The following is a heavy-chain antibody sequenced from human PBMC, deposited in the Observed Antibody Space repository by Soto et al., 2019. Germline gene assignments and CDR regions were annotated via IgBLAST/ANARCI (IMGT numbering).Heavy chain of an antibody. V-gene: IGHV3-21*01. Sequence: GGSLRLSSAASGFSFSSDTRRGVRQAAGQGLEWVSSISSSGSFINYADSVKGRFTISRDNAKNSLYLQIGRLKDEHTAVYYCVRDPPTGTTLDWVDSWGQGTLVTVS. D-gene: IGHD1-7*01. J-gene: IGHJ5*01. CDR1: GFSFSSDT. CDR2: ISSSGSFI. CDR3: VRDPPTGTTLDWVDS.